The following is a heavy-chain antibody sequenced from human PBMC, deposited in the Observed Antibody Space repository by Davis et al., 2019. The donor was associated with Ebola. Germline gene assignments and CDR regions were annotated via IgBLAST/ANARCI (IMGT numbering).Heavy chain of an antibody. CDR2: MNPNSGNT. Sequence: AASVKVSCKASGYTFTSYDINWVLQATGQGLEWMGWMNPNSGNTGYAQKFQGRVTMTRNTSINTAYMELSSLRSEDTAVYYCARRERWGQEDYWGQGTLVTVSS. J-gene: IGHJ4*02. CDR1: GYTFTSYD. V-gene: IGHV1-8*01. CDR3: ARRERWGQEDY. D-gene: IGHD1-26*01.